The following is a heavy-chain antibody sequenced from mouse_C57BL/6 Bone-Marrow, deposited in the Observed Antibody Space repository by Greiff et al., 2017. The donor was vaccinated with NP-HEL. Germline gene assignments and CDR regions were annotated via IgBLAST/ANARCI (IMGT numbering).Heavy chain of an antibody. CDR1: GYTFTSYW. Sequence: VQLQQPGAELVKPGASVKLSCKASGYTFTSYWMHWVKQRPGRGLEWIGRIDPNSGGTKYNEKFKSKATLTVDKSSSTAYMQLSSLTSEDSADYCCARRYYGSRWAMDYWGQGTSVTVSS. D-gene: IGHD1-1*01. CDR3: ARRYYGSRWAMDY. V-gene: IGHV1-72*01. CDR2: IDPNSGGT. J-gene: IGHJ4*01.